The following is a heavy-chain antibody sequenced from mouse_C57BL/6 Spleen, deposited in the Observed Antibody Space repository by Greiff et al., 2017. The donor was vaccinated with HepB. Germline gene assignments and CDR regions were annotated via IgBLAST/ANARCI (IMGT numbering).Heavy chain of an antibody. CDR2: IYPGDGDT. CDR1: GYAFSSSW. J-gene: IGHJ3*01. CDR3: AREGALAY. Sequence: VQLQESGPELVKPGASVKISCKASGYAFSSSWMNWVKQRPGKGLEWIGRIYPGDGDTNYNGKFKGKATLTADTSSSTAYMQLRSLTSEDSAVYCCAREGALAYWGQVTLVTVAA. V-gene: IGHV1-82*01.